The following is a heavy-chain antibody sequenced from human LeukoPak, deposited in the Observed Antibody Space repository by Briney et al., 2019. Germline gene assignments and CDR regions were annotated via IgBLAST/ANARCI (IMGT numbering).Heavy chain of an antibody. CDR2: INPNSGGT. Sequence: ASVKVSCKASGYTFTGYYMHWVRQAPRQGLEWMGWINPNSGGTNYAQKFQGRVTMTRDTSISTAYMELSRLRSDDTAVYYCARQAGPSSSWENWFDPWGQGTLVTVSS. CDR3: ARQAGPSSSWENWFDP. CDR1: GYTFTGYY. V-gene: IGHV1-2*02. J-gene: IGHJ5*02. D-gene: IGHD6-13*01.